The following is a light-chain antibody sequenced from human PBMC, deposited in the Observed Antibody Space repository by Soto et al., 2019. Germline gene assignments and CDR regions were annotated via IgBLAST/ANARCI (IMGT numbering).Light chain of an antibody. CDR2: AAS. Sequence: EIVLTQSPGTLYFSPGERATLSCRASQSVSSNYLAWYQQKRGQAPRLLIYAASARATGIPDRFSGSGSGTDFTLTISRLEPEDFAVYFCQLYGSSPPRYTFGQGTRLEIK. CDR1: QSVSSNY. V-gene: IGKV3-20*01. J-gene: IGKJ5*01. CDR3: QLYGSSPPRYT.